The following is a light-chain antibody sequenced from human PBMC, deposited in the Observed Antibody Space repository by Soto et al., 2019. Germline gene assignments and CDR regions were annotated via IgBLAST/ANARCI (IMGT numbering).Light chain of an antibody. CDR1: QSVLYSSNNKNY. CDR2: WAS. J-gene: IGKJ4*01. Sequence: DIEVTQSPDSLAVSLGERATINCKSSQSVLYSSNNKNYLAWYQQKSGQPPRLLIYWASTRESGVPDRFSGSGSGTDFTLTISSLQAEDVAVYYCQQYYSTPLTFGGGTKVEIK. CDR3: QQYYSTPLT. V-gene: IGKV4-1*01.